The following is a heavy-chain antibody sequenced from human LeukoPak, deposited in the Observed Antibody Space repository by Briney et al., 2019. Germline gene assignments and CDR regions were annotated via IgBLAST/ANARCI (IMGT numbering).Heavy chain of an antibody. J-gene: IGHJ4*02. V-gene: IGHV3-49*04. Sequence: GGSLRLSCTTSGFTFGDYTLSWVRQAPGKGLEWVGLIRSKAYGGTTEYAASVKDRFTISRDDSKNIACLQMNSLKTEDTAVYHCATDWIPAAEVCYFDYWGQGTLVTVSS. D-gene: IGHD6-13*01. CDR3: ATDWIPAAEVCYFDY. CDR2: IRSKAYGGTT. CDR1: GFTFGDYT.